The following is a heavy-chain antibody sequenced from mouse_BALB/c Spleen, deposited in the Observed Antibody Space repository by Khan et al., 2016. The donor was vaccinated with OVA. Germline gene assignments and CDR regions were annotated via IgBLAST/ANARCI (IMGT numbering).Heavy chain of an antibody. CDR2: IYPNNGDT. V-gene: IGHV1S29*02. CDR1: GYTFTDYN. D-gene: IGHD1-2*01. J-gene: IGHJ3*01. CDR3: TRSGYGSFAY. Sequence: VQLQQSGPELVKPGASVKISCKASGYTFTDYNMDWVKQSLGKSLEWIGYIYPNNGDTGYNQKFKTKATLTVDNSSSTAYMELRSLTSEDSAVYYGTRSGYGSFAYWGQGTLVTASA.